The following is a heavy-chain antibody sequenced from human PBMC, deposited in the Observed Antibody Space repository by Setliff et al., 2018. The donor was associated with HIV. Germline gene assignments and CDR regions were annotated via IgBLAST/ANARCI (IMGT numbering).Heavy chain of an antibody. CDR3: VRGVQSPPHYSYYYMDV. J-gene: IGHJ6*03. Sequence: AASVKVSCKASGYTFTSYYIHWVRQAPGQGLDWMGRIIPILGVANYAQRFQGKVTITADKSTSTAYMELTSLRFDDTAMYYCVRGVQSPPHYSYYYMDVWGEGTMVTVSS. D-gene: IGHD3-3*01. CDR1: GYTFTSYY. V-gene: IGHV1-69*04. CDR2: IIPILGVA.